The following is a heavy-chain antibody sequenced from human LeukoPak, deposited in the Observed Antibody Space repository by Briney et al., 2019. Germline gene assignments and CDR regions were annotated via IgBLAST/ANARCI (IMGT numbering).Heavy chain of an antibody. CDR1: GFTFSSYA. D-gene: IGHD3-10*01. J-gene: IGHJ4*02. CDR2: ISGSGTGT. Sequence: PGGSLRLSCAASGFTFSSYAMSWVRQAPGKGLEWVSAISGSGTGTYYADSVKGRFTISRDNAKNTVYLQMNSLRAEDTAVYYCAKDRPASHGSGSFGDYWGQRTLVAVST. CDR3: AKDRPASHGSGSFGDY. V-gene: IGHV3-23*01.